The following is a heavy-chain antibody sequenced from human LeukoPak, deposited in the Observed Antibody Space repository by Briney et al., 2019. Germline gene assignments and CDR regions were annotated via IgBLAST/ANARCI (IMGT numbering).Heavy chain of an antibody. V-gene: IGHV3-15*01. CDR2: IKSKTDGGTT. CDR1: GFTFSNAW. D-gene: IGHD3-22*01. CDR3: TTDPYNSPYYYDSSGYYYGWNFQH. Sequence: MSGGSLRLSCAASGFTFSNAWMSWVRQAPGKGLEWVGRIKSKTDGGTTDYAAPVKGRFTISRDDSKNTLYLQMNSLKTEDTAVYYCTTDPYNSPYYYDSSGYYYGWNFQHWGQGTLVTVSS. J-gene: IGHJ1*01.